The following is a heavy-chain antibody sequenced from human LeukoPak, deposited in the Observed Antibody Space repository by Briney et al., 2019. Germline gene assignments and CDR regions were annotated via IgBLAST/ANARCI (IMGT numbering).Heavy chain of an antibody. CDR1: GFTFSSYS. J-gene: IGHJ5*02. V-gene: IGHV3-30*02. CDR2: IRYDGIYK. CDR3: AKDPEKGLAVARLEH. D-gene: IGHD6-19*01. Sequence: PGGSLRLSCAASGFTFSSYSMNWVRQAPGKGLEWVAFIRYDGIYKYYADSVKGRFTIFRDKSKTTLFLQMDSLRAEDTAVYYCAKDPEKGLAVARLEHWGQGTLVTVSS.